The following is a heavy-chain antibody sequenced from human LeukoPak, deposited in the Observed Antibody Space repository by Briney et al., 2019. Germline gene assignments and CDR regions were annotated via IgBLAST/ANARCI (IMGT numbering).Heavy chain of an antibody. CDR2: IKQDGSEK. J-gene: IGHJ4*02. Sequence: AGGSLRLSCAASGFTFSSYWMSWVRQAPGKGLEWVANIKQDGSEKYYVDSVKGRFTISRDNAKNSLYLQMNSLRAEDTAVYYCARGLGVRDTAMVALYWGQGTLVTVSS. CDR1: GFTFSSYW. CDR3: ARGLGVRDTAMVALY. V-gene: IGHV3-7*01. D-gene: IGHD5-18*01.